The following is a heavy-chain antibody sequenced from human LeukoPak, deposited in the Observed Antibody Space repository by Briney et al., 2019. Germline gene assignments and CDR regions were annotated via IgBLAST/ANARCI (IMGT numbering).Heavy chain of an antibody. V-gene: IGHV4-39*01. D-gene: IGHD6-19*01. CDR3: ARQVVAVAGTGYFDY. Sequence: SETLSLTCTVSGGSIRSSSYYWGWIRQPPGKGLEWIGSIYYSGSTYYNASLKSRGTISVDTSKNQFSLKLNSVTAADAAVYFCARQVVAVAGTGYFDYWGQGTLVTVSS. J-gene: IGHJ4*02. CDR1: GGSIRSSSYY. CDR2: IYYSGST.